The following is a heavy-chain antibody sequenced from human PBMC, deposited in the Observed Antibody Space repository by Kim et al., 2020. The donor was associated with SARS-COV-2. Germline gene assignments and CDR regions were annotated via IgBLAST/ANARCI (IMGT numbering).Heavy chain of an antibody. D-gene: IGHD6-13*01. CDR1: GGSISSYY. CDR3: ARLMAAHYSSSWYQPNWFDP. J-gene: IGHJ5*02. V-gene: IGHV4-59*13. CDR2: IYYSGST. Sequence: SETLSLTCTVSGGSISSYYWSWIRQPPGKGLEWIGYIYYSGSTNYNPSLKSRVTISVDTSKNQFSLKLSSVTAADTAVYYCARLMAAHYSSSWYQPNWFDPWGQGTLVTVSS.